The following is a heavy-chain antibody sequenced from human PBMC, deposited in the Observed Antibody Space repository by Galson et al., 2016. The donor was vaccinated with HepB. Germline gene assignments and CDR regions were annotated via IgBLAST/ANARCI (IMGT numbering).Heavy chain of an antibody. Sequence: SLRLSCAASGFTFSSYGMHWVRQAPGKGLDYIAAISSSGQNTYYAASMKGRFTISRDNSKNTLFLQMSGLRTEDTAIYYCVKNSVTTDYYYDMDVWGQGTTVTVSS. CDR2: ISSSGQNT. CDR1: GFTFSSYG. CDR3: VKNSVTTDYYYDMDV. J-gene: IGHJ6*02. D-gene: IGHD4-17*01. V-gene: IGHV3-64D*06.